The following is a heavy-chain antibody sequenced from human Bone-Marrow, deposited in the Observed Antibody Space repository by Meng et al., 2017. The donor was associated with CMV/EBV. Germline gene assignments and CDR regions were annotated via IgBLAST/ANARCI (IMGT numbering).Heavy chain of an antibody. CDR1: CGSFSGYY. D-gene: IGHD3-22*01. J-gene: IGHJ4*02. Sequence: QGQLQPWGAGLLKPSETLALTCAVYCGSFSGYYWSWIRQPPGKGLEWIGEINHSGSTNYNPSLKSRVTISVDTSKNQFSLKLSSVTAADTAVYYCARGGVVVNGAPFDYWGQGTLVTVSS. CDR2: INHSGST. V-gene: IGHV4-34*01. CDR3: ARGGVVVNGAPFDY.